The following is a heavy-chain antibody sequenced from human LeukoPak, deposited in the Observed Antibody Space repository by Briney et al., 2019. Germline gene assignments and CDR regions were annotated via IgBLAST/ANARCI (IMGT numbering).Heavy chain of an antibody. CDR3: ASSSGFVRLDY. CDR1: GYTFTSFY. J-gene: IGHJ4*02. D-gene: IGHD3-22*01. Sequence: ASVKVSCKASGYTFTSFYMQWVRQVPGQGPEWMGIINPSGGSTNYAQKFQGRVSMTRDTSTSTVYMELSSLRSEDTAVYYCASSSGFVRLDYWGQGTLVTVSS. CDR2: INPSGGST. V-gene: IGHV1-46*01.